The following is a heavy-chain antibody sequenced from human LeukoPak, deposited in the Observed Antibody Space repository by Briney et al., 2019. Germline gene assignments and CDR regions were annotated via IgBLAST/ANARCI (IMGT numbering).Heavy chain of an antibody. Sequence: ASVKVSCQASGYTFTGYYIHWVRQAPGQGLEWMGWINPNTGVTYYAQKFQGRVTMTRDTSISTAYMELSRLTSDDTAVYYCARKYPFDYWGQGTLVTVSS. D-gene: IGHD2/OR15-2a*01. CDR3: ARKYPFDY. J-gene: IGHJ4*02. CDR1: GYTFTGYY. V-gene: IGHV1-2*02. CDR2: INPNTGVT.